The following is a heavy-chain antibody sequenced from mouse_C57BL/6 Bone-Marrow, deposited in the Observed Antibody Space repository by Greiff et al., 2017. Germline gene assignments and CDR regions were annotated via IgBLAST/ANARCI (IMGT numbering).Heavy chain of an antibody. D-gene: IGHD4-1*01. J-gene: IGHJ2*01. V-gene: IGHV5-6*02. CDR1: GFTFSSYG. CDR2: ISSGGSYN. CDR3: AGRDWGDY. Sequence: EVMLVESGGDLVKPGGSLKLSCAASGFTFSSYGMSWVRQTPDKRLEWVATISSGGSYNYYPDSVKGRITISRDNAKNTLYLQMSSLKSEDTAMYSCAGRDWGDYWGQGTTLTVSS.